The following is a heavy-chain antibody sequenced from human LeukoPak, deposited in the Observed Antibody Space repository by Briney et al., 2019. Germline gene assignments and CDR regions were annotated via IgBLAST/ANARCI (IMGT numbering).Heavy chain of an antibody. Sequence: PGGSLRLSCAASGFTFDDYAMHWVRQAPGKGLEWVSGISWNSGSIGYADSVKGRFTISRDNAENSLYLQMNSLRAEDTAVYYCARGDPKYYYGSGSYYLWGQGTLVTVSS. V-gene: IGHV3-9*01. J-gene: IGHJ4*02. CDR2: ISWNSGSI. CDR3: ARGDPKYYYGSGSYYL. D-gene: IGHD3-10*01. CDR1: GFTFDDYA.